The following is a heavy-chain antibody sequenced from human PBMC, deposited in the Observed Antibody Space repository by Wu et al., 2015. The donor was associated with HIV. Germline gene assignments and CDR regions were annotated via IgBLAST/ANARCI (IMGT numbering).Heavy chain of an antibody. CDR2: FDPEQSEA. V-gene: IGHV1-24*01. Sequence: IQSGAEVKKPGASVRVSCKVSGYTLTELSIHWVRQAPGKGLEWMGGFDPEQSEAIYAQNFQGRVTITADESTSTAYMELSSLRSEDTAVYYCARDVYYGGNSQDDA. CDR1: GYTLTELS. CDR3: ARDVYYGGNSQDDA. J-gene: IGHJ3*01. D-gene: IGHD4-23*01.